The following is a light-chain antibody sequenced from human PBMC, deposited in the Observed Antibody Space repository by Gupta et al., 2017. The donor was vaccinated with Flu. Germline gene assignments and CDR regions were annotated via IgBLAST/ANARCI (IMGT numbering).Light chain of an antibody. CDR2: DND. CDR1: SSNIGNNY. CDR3: GTWDNTARGV. Sequence: QDVLTQPPSVSAAPGQKVTISCSGSSSNIGNNYVSWYQHLPGTAPKLLIFDNDKRPSGIPDRFSASKSGTSATLDITGLQTGDEANYYCGTWDNTARGVFGTGTKVTVL. V-gene: IGLV1-51*02. J-gene: IGLJ1*01.